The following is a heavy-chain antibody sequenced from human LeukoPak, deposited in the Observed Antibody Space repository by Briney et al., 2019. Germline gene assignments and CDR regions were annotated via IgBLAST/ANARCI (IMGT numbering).Heavy chain of an antibody. Sequence: SETLSLTCAVYGGSFSGYYWSWIRQPPGKGLEWIGEINHSGSTNYNPSLKSRVTISVDTSKNQFSLRLSSVTAADTAVYYCARGNIVVVPAAMVADSSGPTTHDYWGQGTLVTVSS. D-gene: IGHD2-2*01. CDR2: INHSGST. CDR3: ARGNIVVVPAAMVADSSGPTTHDY. J-gene: IGHJ4*02. CDR1: GGSFSGYY. V-gene: IGHV4-34*01.